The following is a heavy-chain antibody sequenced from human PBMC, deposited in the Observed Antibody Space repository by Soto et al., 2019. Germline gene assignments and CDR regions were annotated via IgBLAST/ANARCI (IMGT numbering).Heavy chain of an antibody. D-gene: IGHD1-26*01. CDR3: ARSRVNRWDELNAGMDV. V-gene: IGHV4-59*01. CDR2: IYYSGST. J-gene: IGHJ6*02. CDR1: GGSISSYY. Sequence: SETLSLTCTVSGGSISSYYWSWIRQPPGKGLEWIGYIYYSGSTNYNPSLKSRVTISVDTSKNQFSLKLSSVTAADTAVYYCARSRVNRWDELNAGMDVWGQGTTVTVSS.